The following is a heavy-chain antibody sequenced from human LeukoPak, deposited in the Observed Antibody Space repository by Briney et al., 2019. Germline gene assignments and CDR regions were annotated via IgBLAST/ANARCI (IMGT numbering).Heavy chain of an antibody. J-gene: IGHJ5*02. CDR2: IESKTDGGTT. D-gene: IGHD4-17*01. CDR3: TTQISDYGDYWFDP. Sequence: GGSLRLSCAASGFTFSNAWMSWVRQAPGKGLEWVGRIESKTDGGTTDYAAPVKGRFTISRDDSKNTLYLQMNSLKTEDTAVYYCTTQISDYGDYWFDPWGQGTLVTVSS. CDR1: GFTFSNAW. V-gene: IGHV3-15*04.